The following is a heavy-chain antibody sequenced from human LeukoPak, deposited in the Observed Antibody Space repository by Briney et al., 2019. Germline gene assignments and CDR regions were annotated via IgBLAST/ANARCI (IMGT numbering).Heavy chain of an antibody. V-gene: IGHV3-30-3*01. CDR3: ARERLGIFRVYYFDY. Sequence: GRSLRLSCAASGFTFSSYAMHWVRQAPGKGLEWVAVISYDGSNKYYADSVKGRFTISRDNSTNTLYLQMNSLRAEDTAVYYCARERLGIFRVYYFDYWGQGTLVTVSS. CDR2: ISYDGSNK. J-gene: IGHJ4*02. CDR1: GFTFSSYA. D-gene: IGHD6-25*01.